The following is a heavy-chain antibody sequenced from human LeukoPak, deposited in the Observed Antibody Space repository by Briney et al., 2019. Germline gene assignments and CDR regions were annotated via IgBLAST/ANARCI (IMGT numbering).Heavy chain of an antibody. V-gene: IGHV3-21*01. Sequence: GGSLRLSCAASGFTFSTYYMNWVRQAPGKGLEWVSFITGSSSYIYYTDSVKGRFTISRDNAKNSVFLQMNSLRDEDTAVYYCASGFSSSPYFDYWGQGTLVTVSS. CDR3: ASGFSSSPYFDY. CDR1: GFTFSTYY. J-gene: IGHJ4*02. D-gene: IGHD6-6*01. CDR2: ITGSSSYI.